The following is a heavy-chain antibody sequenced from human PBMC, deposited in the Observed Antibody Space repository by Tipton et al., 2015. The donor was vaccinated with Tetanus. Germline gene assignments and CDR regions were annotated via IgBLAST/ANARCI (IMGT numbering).Heavy chain of an antibody. CDR3: ARDRKRGFWSGDTYYYGMDV. D-gene: IGHD3-3*01. CDR1: GFTFSSYG. J-gene: IGHJ6*02. V-gene: IGHV3-33*01. Sequence: SLRLSCAASGFTFSSYGMHWVRQAPGKGLEWVAVIWYDGSNKYYADSVKGRFTISRDNSKNTLYLQMNSLRAEDTAVYYCARDRKRGFWSGDTYYYGMDVWGPGTTVTVSS. CDR2: IWYDGSNK.